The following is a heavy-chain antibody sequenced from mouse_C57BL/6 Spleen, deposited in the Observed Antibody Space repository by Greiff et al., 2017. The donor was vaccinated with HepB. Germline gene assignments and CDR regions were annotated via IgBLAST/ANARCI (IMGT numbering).Heavy chain of an antibody. D-gene: IGHD2-4*01. Sequence: QVQLQQSGPELVKPGASVKLSCKASGYTFTSYDINWVKQRPGQGLEWIGWIYPRDGSTKYNEKFKGKATLTVDTSSSTAYMELHSLTSEDSAVYFCANPYDYDDGAWFAYWGQGTLVTVSA. J-gene: IGHJ3*01. CDR3: ANPYDYDDGAWFAY. CDR2: IYPRDGST. V-gene: IGHV1-85*01. CDR1: GYTFTSYD.